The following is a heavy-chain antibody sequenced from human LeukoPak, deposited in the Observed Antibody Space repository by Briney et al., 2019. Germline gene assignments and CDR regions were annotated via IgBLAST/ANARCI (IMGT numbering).Heavy chain of an antibody. CDR3: VGGIGWLPDY. CDR2: IEQDGSEK. D-gene: IGHD6-19*01. J-gene: IGHJ4*02. Sequence: GGSPRLSCAASGLTFSAYWGNWVRQAPGKGLEWVANIEQDGSEKNYVDSVKGRFTISRDNGENSLYLQMNSLRVEDTGVYYCVGGIGWLPDYWGQGTLVTVSS. CDR1: GLTFSAYW. V-gene: IGHV3-7*01.